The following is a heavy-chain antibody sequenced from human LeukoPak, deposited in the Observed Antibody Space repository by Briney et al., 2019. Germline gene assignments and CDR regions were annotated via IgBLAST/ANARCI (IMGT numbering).Heavy chain of an antibody. V-gene: IGHV3-21*01. J-gene: IGHJ6*02. Sequence: GGSLRLSCAVSGLTFSRYAMSWVRQAPGKGLEWVSAISESGSGTYYADSVKGRFTISRDNAKNSLYLQMNSLRAEDTAVYYCAREGLALRGMDVWGQGTTVTVSS. CDR3: AREGLALRGMDV. CDR1: GLTFSRYA. CDR2: ISESGSGT. D-gene: IGHD2-15*01.